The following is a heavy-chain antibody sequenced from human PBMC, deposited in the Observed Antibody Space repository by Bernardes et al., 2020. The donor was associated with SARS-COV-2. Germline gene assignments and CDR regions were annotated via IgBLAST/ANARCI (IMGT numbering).Heavy chain of an antibody. V-gene: IGHV3-66*01. J-gene: IGHJ6*02. CDR3: AREGCSGGSCYSIYYYGMDV. D-gene: IGHD2-15*01. Sequence: WGSLRLSCAASGFSVSSNYMSWVRQAPGKGLEWVSVIYSGGSTYYADSVKGRFTISRDNSKNTLYLQMNSLRAEDTAVYYCAREGCSGGSCYSIYYYGMDVWGQGTTVTVSS. CDR2: IYSGGST. CDR1: GFSVSSNY.